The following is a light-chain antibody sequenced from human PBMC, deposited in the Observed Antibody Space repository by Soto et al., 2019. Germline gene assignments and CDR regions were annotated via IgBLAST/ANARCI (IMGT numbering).Light chain of an antibody. Sequence: EMVMTQSPATLSVSPGERATLSCRASQSVSSNLAWYQQKPGQAPRLLIYGASTRATGIPARFGGSGSGTEFTLTISSLQSEDFAVYYCHQYNNWPQTFGQGTMVDIK. CDR2: GAS. CDR1: QSVSSN. CDR3: HQYNNWPQT. J-gene: IGKJ1*01. V-gene: IGKV3-15*01.